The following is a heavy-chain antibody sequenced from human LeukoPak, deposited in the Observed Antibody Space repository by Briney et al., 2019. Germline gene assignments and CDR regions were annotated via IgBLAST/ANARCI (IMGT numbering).Heavy chain of an antibody. D-gene: IGHD4/OR15-4a*01. CDR3: VRDLRTDYAFDS. Sequence: PGGSLRLSCAASGFIFDDYGMTWVRQGPGKGLEWVSGINWDGYSTGYVDSVRGRFTISRDNAKSTLYLQMNSLRPEDTALYYCVRDLRTDYAFDSWGQGTLVTVSS. V-gene: IGHV3-20*04. J-gene: IGHJ4*02. CDR2: INWDGYST. CDR1: GFIFDDYG.